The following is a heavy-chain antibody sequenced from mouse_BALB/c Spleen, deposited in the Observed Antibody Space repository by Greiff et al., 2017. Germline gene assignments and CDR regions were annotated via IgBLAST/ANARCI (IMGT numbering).Heavy chain of an antibody. CDR2: ISSGGSYT. D-gene: IGHD1-1*01. Sequence: EVKLVESGGGLVKPGGSLKLSCAASGFTFSSYAMSWVRQTPEKRLEWVATISSGGSYTYYPDSVKGRFTISRDNAKNTLYLQMSSLRSEDTAMYYCASDYYGSSYWYAMDYWGQGTSVTVSS. CDR1: GFTFSSYA. CDR3: ASDYYGSSYWYAMDY. V-gene: IGHV5-9-3*01. J-gene: IGHJ4*01.